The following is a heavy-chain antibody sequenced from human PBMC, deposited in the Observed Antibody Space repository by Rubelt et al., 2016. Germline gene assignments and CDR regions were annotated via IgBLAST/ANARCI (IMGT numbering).Heavy chain of an antibody. V-gene: IGHV5-51*01. CDR2: IFPDDSDT. CDR3: ARLGGYFIVDY. Sequence: EWMGIIFPDDSDTRYSPSFQGQVTMSVDKSINTAYLQWSGLKASDTAMYYCARLGGYFIVDYWGQGTLVTVSS. D-gene: IGHD2-2*03. J-gene: IGHJ4*02.